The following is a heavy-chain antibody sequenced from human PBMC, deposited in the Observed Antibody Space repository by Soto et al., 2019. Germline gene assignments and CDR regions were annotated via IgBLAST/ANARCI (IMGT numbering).Heavy chain of an antibody. D-gene: IGHD3-3*01. CDR2: IWYDGSNK. Sequence: QVQLVESGGGVVQPGRSLRLSCAASGFTFSSYGMHWVRQAPGKGLEWVAVIWYDGSNKYYADSVKGRFTISRDNSKNTLYLQMNSLRAEDTAVNYCAREYDFYGMDVWGQGTTVTVSS. CDR1: GFTFSSYG. J-gene: IGHJ6*02. V-gene: IGHV3-33*01. CDR3: AREYDFYGMDV.